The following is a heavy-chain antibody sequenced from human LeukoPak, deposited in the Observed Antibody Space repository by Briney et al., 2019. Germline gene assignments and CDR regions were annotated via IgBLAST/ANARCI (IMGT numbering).Heavy chain of an antibody. J-gene: IGHJ4*02. V-gene: IGHV3-53*01. Sequence: GGSLRLSCAASRFTVSSNDMGWVRQAPGKGLEYVSVIYSGGNTYYAGSVKGRFAISRDNSQNTVYLQMNSLRAEDTAVFYCARLVATTGRLYFDYWGQGTLVTVSS. CDR2: IYSGGNT. CDR3: ARLVATTGRLYFDY. CDR1: RFTVSSND. D-gene: IGHD1-1*01.